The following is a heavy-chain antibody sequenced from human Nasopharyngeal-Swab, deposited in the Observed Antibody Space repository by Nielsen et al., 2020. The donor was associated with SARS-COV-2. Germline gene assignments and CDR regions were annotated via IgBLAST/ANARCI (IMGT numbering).Heavy chain of an antibody. J-gene: IGHJ3*02. Sequence: ASVKVSCKASGYTFTSYAMNWVRQAPGQGLEWMGWINTNTGNPTYAQGFTGRFVFSLDTSVSTAYLQISSLKAEDTAVYYCARGDYDFWSGWVSAFDIWGQGTMVTVFS. V-gene: IGHV7-4-1*02. CDR3: ARGDYDFWSGWVSAFDI. CDR1: GYTFTSYA. D-gene: IGHD3-3*01. CDR2: INTNTGNP.